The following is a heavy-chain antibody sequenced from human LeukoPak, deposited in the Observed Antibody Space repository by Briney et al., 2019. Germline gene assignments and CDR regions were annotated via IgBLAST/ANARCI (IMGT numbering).Heavy chain of an antibody. D-gene: IGHD6-19*01. Sequence: ASVKVSCKASGHTFTSYGISWVRQAPGQGLEWMGWISAYNGNTNYAQKLQGRVTMTTDTSTSTAYMELRSLRSDDTAVYYCARDKAVAGTSDYWGQGTLVTVSS. CDR3: ARDKAVAGTSDY. CDR2: ISAYNGNT. J-gene: IGHJ4*02. V-gene: IGHV1-18*04. CDR1: GHTFTSYG.